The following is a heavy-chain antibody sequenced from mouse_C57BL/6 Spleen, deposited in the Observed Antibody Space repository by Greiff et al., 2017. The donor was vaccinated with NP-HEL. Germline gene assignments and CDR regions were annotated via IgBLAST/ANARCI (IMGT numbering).Heavy chain of an antibody. CDR3: ARVPRGDYLYAMDY. Sequence: VQLQQSGPELVKPGASVKMSCKASGYTFTDYNMHWVKQSHGKSLEWIGYINPNNGGTSYNQKFKGKATLTVNKSSSTAYMELRSLTSEDSAVYYCARVPRGDYLYAMDYWGQGTSVTVSS. CDR1: GYTFTDYN. CDR2: INPNNGGT. J-gene: IGHJ4*01. D-gene: IGHD2-4*01. V-gene: IGHV1-22*01.